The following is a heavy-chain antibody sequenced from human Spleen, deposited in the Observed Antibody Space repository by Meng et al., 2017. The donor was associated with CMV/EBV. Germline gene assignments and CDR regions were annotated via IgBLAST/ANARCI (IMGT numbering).Heavy chain of an antibody. V-gene: IGHV4-4*02. CDR2: IYHNGIT. CDR1: GDSISSYNW. CDR3: ARGGKMATTLFAF. J-gene: IGHJ4*02. D-gene: IGHD5-24*01. Sequence: VSGDSISSYNWWSWVRQPPGKGLEWIGEIYHNGITNYNPSLKSRVTISVDKSKNQFSLKLSSVTAADTAVYYCARGGKMATTLFAFWGQGTLVTVSS.